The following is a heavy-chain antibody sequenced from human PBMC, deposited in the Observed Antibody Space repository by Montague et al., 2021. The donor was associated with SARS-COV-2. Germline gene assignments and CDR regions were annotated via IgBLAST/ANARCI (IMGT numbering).Heavy chain of an antibody. V-gene: IGHV3-9*01. CDR2: ISWNSGSI. Sequence: SLRLSCAASGFTYGDYAMHLVRHAPGKGLEWVSGISWNSGSIGYADSXXGRFTISRDNAKNSLYLHMNRLRAEDTALYYCAKVVMATMYLIGYFDLWSGGTLDPV. CDR1: GFTYGDYA. J-gene: IGHJ2*01. D-gene: IGHD5-24*01. CDR3: AKVVMATMYLIGYFDL.